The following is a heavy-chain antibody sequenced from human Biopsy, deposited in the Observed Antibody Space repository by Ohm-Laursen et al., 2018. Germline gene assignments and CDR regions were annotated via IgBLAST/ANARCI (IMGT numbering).Heavy chain of an antibody. J-gene: IGHJ6*02. D-gene: IGHD2/OR15-2a*01. CDR3: ARATNSTGWPYYYFYGMDV. CDR1: GGSISRDY. Sequence: TLSLTCTVSGGSISRDYWIWIRQTPGKGLEWIGYIYYSGSTNYNPSLKSRVTISVDTSKNQFSLRLNSVTAADTAVYYCARATNSTGWPYYYFYGMDVWGQGTTVIVSS. V-gene: IGHV4-59*01. CDR2: IYYSGST.